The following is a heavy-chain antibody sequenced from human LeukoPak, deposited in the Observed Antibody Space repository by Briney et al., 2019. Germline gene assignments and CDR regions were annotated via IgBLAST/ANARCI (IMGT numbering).Heavy chain of an antibody. CDR3: AKMTYASGSSTFDY. V-gene: IGHV3-23*01. CDR1: GFTFSSYA. J-gene: IGHJ4*02. CDR2: ISGSGGST. D-gene: IGHD3-10*01. Sequence: GGSLRLSCAASGFTFSSYAMSWVRQAPGKGLEWVSAISGSGGSTYYADSVKGRFAISRDNSKNTLFLQMNSLRAEDTAVYYCAKMTYASGSSTFDYWGQGTLVTVSS.